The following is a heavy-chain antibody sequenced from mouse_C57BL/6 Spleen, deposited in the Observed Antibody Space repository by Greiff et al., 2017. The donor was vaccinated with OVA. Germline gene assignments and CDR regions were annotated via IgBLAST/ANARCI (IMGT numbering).Heavy chain of an antibody. CDR1: GYTFTGYW. V-gene: IGHV1-9*01. J-gene: IGHJ3*01. CDR2: ILPGSGST. Sequence: QVQLQQSGAELMKPGASVKLSCKATGYTFTGYWIEWVKQRPGHGLEWIGEILPGSGSTNYNEKFKGKATFTADKTSNTAYMQLSSLTTEDAAIYYCARLGTWFAYWGQGTLVTVSA. D-gene: IGHD4-1*01. CDR3: ARLGTWFAY.